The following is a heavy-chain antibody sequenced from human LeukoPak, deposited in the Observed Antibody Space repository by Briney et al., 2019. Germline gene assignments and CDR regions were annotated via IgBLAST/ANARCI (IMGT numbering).Heavy chain of an antibody. D-gene: IGHD5-18*01. Sequence: SETLPLTCAVYGGSFSGYYWSWIRQPPGKGLEWIGEINHSGSTNYNPSLKSRVTISVDTSKNQFSLKLSSVTAADTAVYYCARAGPGYSYGRWGQGTLVTVSS. CDR2: INHSGST. CDR3: ARAGPGYSYGR. V-gene: IGHV4-34*01. CDR1: GGSFSGYY. J-gene: IGHJ4*02.